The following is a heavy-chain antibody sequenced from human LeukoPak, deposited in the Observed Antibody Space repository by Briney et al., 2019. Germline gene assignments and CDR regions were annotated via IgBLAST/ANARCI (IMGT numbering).Heavy chain of an antibody. V-gene: IGHV3-74*01. CDR1: GFTFSSYW. D-gene: IGHD3-3*01. J-gene: IGHJ4*02. CDR2: INSDGSST. Sequence: PGGSLRLSCAASGFTFSSYWMHWVRQAPGKGLVWVSRINSDGSSTSYADSVKGRFTISRDNAKTTLYLQMNSLRAEDTAVYYCARDKKEYYDFWSGYLDYWGQGTLVTVSS. CDR3: ARDKKEYYDFWSGYLDY.